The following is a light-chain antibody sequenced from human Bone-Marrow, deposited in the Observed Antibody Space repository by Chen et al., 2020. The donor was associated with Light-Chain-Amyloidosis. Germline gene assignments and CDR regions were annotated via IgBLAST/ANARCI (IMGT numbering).Light chain of an antibody. Sequence: DIQMTQSPSPLSASVGDRVTITCRASLNIRTFLNWYQEKPGKAPILLISAASNLQNGVPSRFSGSGSGTDFTLTISSLQPEDFATYSCQQSYISPLTFGPGTTVDIK. CDR1: LNIRTF. CDR3: QQSYISPLT. J-gene: IGKJ3*01. V-gene: IGKV1-39*01. CDR2: AAS.